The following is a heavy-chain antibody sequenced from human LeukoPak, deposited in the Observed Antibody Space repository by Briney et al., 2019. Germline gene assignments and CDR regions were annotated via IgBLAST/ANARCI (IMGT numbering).Heavy chain of an antibody. D-gene: IGHD3-9*01. J-gene: IGHJ6*03. CDR1: GGTFSSYA. CDR2: IIPIFGTA. CDR3: ARSGRGYDILTGYYNPFYYYYYMDV. Sequence: SVKVSCKASGGTFSSYAISWVRQAPGQGLEWMGGIIPIFGTANYAQKFQGRVTITTDESTSTAYMELSSLRSEDTAVYYCARSGRGYDILTGYYNPFYYYYYMDVWGKGTTVTVSS. V-gene: IGHV1-69*05.